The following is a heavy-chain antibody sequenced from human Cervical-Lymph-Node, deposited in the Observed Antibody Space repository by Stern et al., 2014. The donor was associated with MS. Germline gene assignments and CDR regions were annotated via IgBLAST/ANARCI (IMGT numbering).Heavy chain of an antibody. Sequence: VHLVESGGGVVQPGRSLRLSCAASGFTFSDFGMHWVRQDPGKGLEWGAIIWDDGSHKNDADSVKGRFTISRDNSKNTVFLQMNSLSAEDTAVYYCARGSGGEGFDYWGQGTLVTVSS. CDR2: IWDDGSHK. CDR1: GFTFSDFG. CDR3: ARGSGGEGFDY. D-gene: IGHD3-16*01. V-gene: IGHV3-33*01. J-gene: IGHJ4*02.